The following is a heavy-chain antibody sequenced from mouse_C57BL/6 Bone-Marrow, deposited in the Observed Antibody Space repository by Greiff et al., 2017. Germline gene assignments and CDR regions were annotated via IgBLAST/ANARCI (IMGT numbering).Heavy chain of an antibody. D-gene: IGHD2-4*01. Sequence: VKVVESGAELVKPGASVKLSCKASGYIFTEYTIHWVKQRSGQGLEWIGWFYPGSGSIKYNERFKDKATLTADKSSNTVYMELSRLTSEDSAVYFCARHERYYDYEGYFDYWGRGTTLTVSS. V-gene: IGHV1-62-2*01. CDR3: ARHERYYDYEGYFDY. CDR2: FYPGSGSI. CDR1: GYIFTEYT. J-gene: IGHJ2*01.